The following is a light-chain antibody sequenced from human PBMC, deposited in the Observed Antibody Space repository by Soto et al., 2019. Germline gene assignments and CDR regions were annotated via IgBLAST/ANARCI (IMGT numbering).Light chain of an antibody. CDR3: QHYDCYRT. CDR2: EAS. V-gene: IGKV1-5*03. Sequence: DIQMTQSPSTLSASVGDRVTITCRASQSISDSLAWYQQKPGKAPKLLIYEASTLKSGVPSRFSGSRSATVYTLTISRLQPDYVANYYRQHYDCYRTFGQGTKVEIK. CDR1: QSISDS. J-gene: IGKJ1*01.